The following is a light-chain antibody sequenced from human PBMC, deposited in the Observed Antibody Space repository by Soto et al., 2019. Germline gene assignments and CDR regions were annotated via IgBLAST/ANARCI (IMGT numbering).Light chain of an antibody. V-gene: IGLV1-44*01. CDR2: NNS. Sequence: QSVLTQPPSASGTPGQRVTISRSGSGSNIGSNTVNWYQQLPGTAPKLLIYNNSQRPSGVPDRFSGSKSGTSASLAISGLQSDIEADYYCAAWDDSLNGYVFGIGTKLTVL. CDR3: AAWDDSLNGYV. J-gene: IGLJ1*01. CDR1: GSNIGSNT.